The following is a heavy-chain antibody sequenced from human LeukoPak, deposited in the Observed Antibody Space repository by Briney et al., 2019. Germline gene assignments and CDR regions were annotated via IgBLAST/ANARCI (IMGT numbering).Heavy chain of an antibody. V-gene: IGHV3-33*01. CDR1: GFIFSSYG. CDR3: ARGSWLQLVLWGVGYYFDY. J-gene: IGHJ4*02. Sequence: GGSLRLSCAASGFIFSSYGMHWVRQAPVKGLEWVAVIWDDGSKKYYADSVKGRFTISRDNSKNTVYLQMNSLRAEDTALYYCARGSWLQLVLWGVGYYFDYWGQGTLVTVSS. D-gene: IGHD6-13*01. CDR2: IWDDGSKK.